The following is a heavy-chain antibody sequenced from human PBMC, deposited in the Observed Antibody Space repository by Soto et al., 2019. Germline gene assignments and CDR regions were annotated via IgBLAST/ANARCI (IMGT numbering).Heavy chain of an antibody. CDR2: ISPNSGNI. Sequence: ASVKVSCKTSGYTFTRNGISWVRQAPGQGLEWMGWISPNSGNIKYAQKLQGRVIMTTDTSKSTEYMELRSLRSDDTAVYYCVKVIDSNTWHSRDVWGPGNTVTVSS. CDR1: GYTFTRNG. J-gene: IGHJ6*02. CDR3: VKVIDSNTWHSRDV. V-gene: IGHV1-18*01. D-gene: IGHD3-22*01.